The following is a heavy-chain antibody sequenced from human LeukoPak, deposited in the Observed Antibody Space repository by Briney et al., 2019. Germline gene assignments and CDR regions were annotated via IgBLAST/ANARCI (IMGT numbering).Heavy chain of an antibody. Sequence: GGSLRLSCAASGFTFSSYAMSWVRQAPGKGLEWVSAISGSGGSTYYADSVKGRFTIPRDNSKNTLYLQMNSLRAEDTAVYYCAKSIAVAGTGLGYYYYGMDVWGQGTTVTVSS. CDR2: ISGSGGST. D-gene: IGHD6-19*01. J-gene: IGHJ6*02. CDR1: GFTFSSYA. V-gene: IGHV3-23*01. CDR3: AKSIAVAGTGLGYYYYGMDV.